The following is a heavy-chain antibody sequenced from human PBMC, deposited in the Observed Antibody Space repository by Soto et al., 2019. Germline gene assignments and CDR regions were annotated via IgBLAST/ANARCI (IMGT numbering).Heavy chain of an antibody. CDR2: ISSSSSYI. CDR3: ARERTYDFWSGSYGMDV. D-gene: IGHD3-3*01. Sequence: PGGSLTLPVAASVFTLCGYTIHCVRSAPEKGLEWVSSISSSSSYIYYADSVKGRFTISRDNAKNSLYLQMNSLRAEDTAVYYCARERTYDFWSGSYGMDVWGQGSTVTVSS. CDR1: VFTLCGYT. J-gene: IGHJ6*02. V-gene: IGHV3-21*01.